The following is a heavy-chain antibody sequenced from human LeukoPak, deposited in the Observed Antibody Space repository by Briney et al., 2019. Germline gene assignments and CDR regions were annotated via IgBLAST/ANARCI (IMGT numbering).Heavy chain of an antibody. D-gene: IGHD5-12*01. CDR1: GFPFSDYY. CDR2: ISSSGDTI. J-gene: IGHJ5*02. CDR3: AREGSAVATYNWFDP. Sequence: PGGSLRLSCAASGFPFSDYYMSWIRQAPGKGLEWVSYISSSGDTIYYADSVKGRFTISRDNAKNSVHLQMNSLRAEDTAVYYCAREGSAVATYNWFDPWGQGTLVTVSS. V-gene: IGHV3-11*01.